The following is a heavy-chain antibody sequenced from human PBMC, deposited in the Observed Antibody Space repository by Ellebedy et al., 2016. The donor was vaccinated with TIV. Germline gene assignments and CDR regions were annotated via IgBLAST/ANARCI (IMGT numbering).Heavy chain of an antibody. D-gene: IGHD2-15*01. Sequence: AASAKVSCKASGYTFTGYYMHWVRQAPGQGLEWMGWMSAYNGNTNYAQKLQGRVTMTTDTSTSTAYMELRSLTSDDTAVYYCARDLSGGTEFDSWGQGTLVTVSS. V-gene: IGHV1-18*04. CDR2: MSAYNGNT. CDR1: GYTFTGYY. J-gene: IGHJ4*02. CDR3: ARDLSGGTEFDS.